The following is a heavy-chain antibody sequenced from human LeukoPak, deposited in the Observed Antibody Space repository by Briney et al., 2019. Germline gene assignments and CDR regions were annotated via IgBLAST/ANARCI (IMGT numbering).Heavy chain of an antibody. D-gene: IGHD2-2*01. Sequence: YNPSLKSRVTISVDTSKNQFSLKLSSVTAADTAVYYCARLSRYCSSTSCPYYMDVWGKGTTVTVSS. J-gene: IGHJ6*03. V-gene: IGHV4-34*01. CDR3: ARLSRYCSSTSCPYYMDV.